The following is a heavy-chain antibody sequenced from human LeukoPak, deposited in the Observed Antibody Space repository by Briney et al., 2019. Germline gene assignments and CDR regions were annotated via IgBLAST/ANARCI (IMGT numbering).Heavy chain of an antibody. CDR1: GGSISSYY. V-gene: IGHV4-4*07. CDR2: IYTSGST. D-gene: IGHD1-26*01. CDR3: ARENSGSYREFDY. Sequence: PSETLSLICTVSGGSISSYYWSWIRQAAGKGLEWIGRIYTSGSTNYNASLKSRVSMSVDTSKNQFSLKLSSVTAADTAVFYCARENSGSYREFDYWGQGTLATVSS. J-gene: IGHJ4*02.